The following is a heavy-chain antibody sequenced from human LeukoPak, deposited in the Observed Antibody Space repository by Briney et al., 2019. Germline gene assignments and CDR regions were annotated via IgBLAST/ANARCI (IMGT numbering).Heavy chain of an antibody. V-gene: IGHV4-34*01. Sequence: SETLSLTCAVYGGSFSGYYWSWIRQPPGKGLEWIGEINHSGGTNYNPSLKSRVTISVDTSKNQFSLKLSSVTAADTAVYYCARARGLNWNYRGYFDYWGQGTLVTVSS. CDR3: ARARGLNWNYRGYFDY. J-gene: IGHJ4*02. CDR2: INHSGGT. CDR1: GGSFSGYY. D-gene: IGHD1-7*01.